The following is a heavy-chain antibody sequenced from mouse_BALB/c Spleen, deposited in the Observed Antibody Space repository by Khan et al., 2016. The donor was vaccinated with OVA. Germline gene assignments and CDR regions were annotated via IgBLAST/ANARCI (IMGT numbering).Heavy chain of an antibody. CDR2: IDSNGGST. Sequence: VQLKESGGGIVQPGGSLKRSCEASRFTISSYGMSSVRQTPDKRLELVATIDSNGGSTDYPESVKRRFTISGDNAKNALYLQMRRLKSEDTAMYYCARSDIWGQGTTLTVSS. CDR3: ARSDI. D-gene: IGHD1-3*01. J-gene: IGHJ2*01. V-gene: IGHV5-6-3*01. CDR1: RFTISSYG.